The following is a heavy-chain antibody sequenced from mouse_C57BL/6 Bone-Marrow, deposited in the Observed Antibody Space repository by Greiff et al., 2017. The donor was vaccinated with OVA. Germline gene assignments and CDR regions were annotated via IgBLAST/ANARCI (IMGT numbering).Heavy chain of an antibody. V-gene: IGHV2-2*01. CDR3: ARTFYYSTSWFAY. CDR1: GFSLTSYG. D-gene: IGHD2-5*01. CDR2: IWSGGST. Sequence: QVQLKQSGPGLVQPSQSLSITCTVSGFSLTSYGVHWVRQSPGKGLEWLGVIWSGGSTDYNAAFIPRLSTSKDNSKSQVFFKMNSLQADDTAIYYCARTFYYSTSWFAYWGQGTLVTVSA. J-gene: IGHJ3*01.